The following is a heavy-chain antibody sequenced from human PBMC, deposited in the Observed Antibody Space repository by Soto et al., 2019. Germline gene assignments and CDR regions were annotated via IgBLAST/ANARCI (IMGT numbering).Heavy chain of an antibody. J-gene: IGHJ5*02. CDR1: GGSFSGYY. D-gene: IGHD3-10*01. CDR2: INHSGST. CDR3: ARVGGSGSYYHNYVQRPNWFDP. Sequence: QVQLQQWGAGLLKPSETLSLTCAVYGGSFSGYYWSWIRQPPGKGLEWIGEINHSGSTNYNPSLKSRVTISVDTSKNQFSLKLSSVTAADTAVYYCARVGGSGSYYHNYVQRPNWFDPWGQGTLVTVSS. V-gene: IGHV4-34*01.